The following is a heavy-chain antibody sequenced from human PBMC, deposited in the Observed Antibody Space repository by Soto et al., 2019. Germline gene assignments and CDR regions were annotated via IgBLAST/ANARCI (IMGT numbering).Heavy chain of an antibody. J-gene: IGHJ6*02. D-gene: IGHD3-22*01. V-gene: IGHV3-23*01. CDR2: ISGSGGST. Sequence: GGSLRLSCAASGFTFSSYAMSWVRQAPGKGLEWVSAISGSGGSTYYADSVKGRFTISRDNSKNTLYLQMNSLRAEDTAVYYCAKTYYYDSSGYRRMRYYYYGMDVWGQGTTVTVSS. CDR3: AKTYYYDSSGYRRMRYYYYGMDV. CDR1: GFTFSSYA.